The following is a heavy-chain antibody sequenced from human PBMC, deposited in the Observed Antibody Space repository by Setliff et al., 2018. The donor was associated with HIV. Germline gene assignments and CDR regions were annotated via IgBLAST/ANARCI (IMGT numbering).Heavy chain of an antibody. V-gene: IGHV1-69*02. CDR1: GGTFSDYT. Sequence: ASVKVSCKASGGTFSDYTVNWVRQAPGQGLEWMGRIIPIIGIENYAQKFQGRVTITADKSTSTAYMELNSLRSDDMAIYYCARSDCSSVRCYLGHAFEIWGQGTMVTVSS. CDR2: IIPIIGIE. CDR3: ARSDCSSVRCYLGHAFEI. D-gene: IGHD2-15*01. J-gene: IGHJ3*02.